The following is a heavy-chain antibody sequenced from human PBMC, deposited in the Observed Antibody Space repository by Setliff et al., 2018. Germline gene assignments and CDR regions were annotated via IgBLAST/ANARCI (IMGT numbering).Heavy chain of an antibody. V-gene: IGHV5-51*01. CDR3: ARHTVREILENCHSNSCSRGSWFDP. J-gene: IGHJ5*02. D-gene: IGHD2-2*01. CDR1: GYSFTSYW. Sequence: GESLKISCKGSGYSFTSYWIGWVRQMPGKGLEWMGIIYPGDSDTRYSPSFQGQVTISADKSISTAYLQWSSLKASDTAMYYCARHTVREILENCHSNSCSRGSWFDPWGRGTLVTVSS. CDR2: IYPGDSDT.